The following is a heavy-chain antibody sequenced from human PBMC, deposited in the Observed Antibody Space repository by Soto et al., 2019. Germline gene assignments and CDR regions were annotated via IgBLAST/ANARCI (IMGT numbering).Heavy chain of an antibody. CDR1: GFTLSSYG. D-gene: IGHD3-10*01. V-gene: IGHV3-33*01. Sequence: PGGSLRLPCAASGFTLSSYGMHWVRQAPGKGLEWVAVIWYDGSNKYYADSVKGRFTISRDNSKNTLYLQMNSLRAEDTAVYYCARDLAIGITMVPTLDYWGQGTLVTVSS. CDR3: ARDLAIGITMVPTLDY. J-gene: IGHJ4*02. CDR2: IWYDGSNK.